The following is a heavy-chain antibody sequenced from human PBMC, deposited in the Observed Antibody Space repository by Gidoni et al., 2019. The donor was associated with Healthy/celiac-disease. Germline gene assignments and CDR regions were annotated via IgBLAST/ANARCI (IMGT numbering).Heavy chain of an antibody. D-gene: IGHD3-3*01. J-gene: IGHJ6*02. CDR2: INHSGST. CDR1: GPSLIGYY. V-gene: IGHV4-34*01. Sequence: QVQLQQWGAGLLKPSDTLSLTCAVYGPSLIGYYWSWIRQPPGKGLEWIGEINHSGSTNYNPSLKSRVTISVDTSKNQFSLKLSSVTAADTAVYYCASARYDFGYYYYYYGMDVWGQGTTVTVSS. CDR3: ASARYDFGYYYYYYGMDV.